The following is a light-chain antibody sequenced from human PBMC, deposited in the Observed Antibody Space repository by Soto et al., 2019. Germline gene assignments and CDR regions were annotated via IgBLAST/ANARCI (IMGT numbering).Light chain of an antibody. CDR1: QSVSSN. CDR3: QQYNNWPRT. V-gene: IGKV3-15*01. CDR2: GAS. Sequence: ERVITQSPATLSVSPGERATLSCRASQSVSSNLSWYQQKPGQAPRLLIYGASTRATDIPARISGSGSGTESTLTISSLQSEDFAVYYCQQYNNWPRTFGQGTKVDI. J-gene: IGKJ1*01.